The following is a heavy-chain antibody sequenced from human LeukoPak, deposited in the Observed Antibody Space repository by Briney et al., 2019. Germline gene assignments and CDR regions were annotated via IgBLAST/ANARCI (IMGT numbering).Heavy chain of an antibody. V-gene: IGHV3-21*01. CDR2: ISSSSSYI. CDR1: GFTFSSYS. Sequence: GGSLRLSCAASGFTFSSYSMNWVRQAPGKGLEWVSSISSSSSYIYYADSVKGRFTISRDNAKNSLYLQMNSLRAEDTAVYYCAKDQGVHYDSSGYYSLGFDYWGQGTLVTVSS. CDR3: AKDQGVHYDSSGYYSLGFDY. J-gene: IGHJ4*02. D-gene: IGHD3-22*01.